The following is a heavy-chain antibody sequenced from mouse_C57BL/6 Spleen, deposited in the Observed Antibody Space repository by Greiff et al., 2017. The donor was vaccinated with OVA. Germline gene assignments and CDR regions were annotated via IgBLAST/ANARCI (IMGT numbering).Heavy chain of an antibody. CDR2: IWSGGST. CDR1: GFSLTSYG. V-gene: IGHV2-2*01. CDR3: ASLGEGWFAY. D-gene: IGHD4-1*01. J-gene: IGHJ3*01. Sequence: VQLQQSGPGLVQPSQSLSITCTVSGFSLTSYGVHWVRQSPGKGLEWLGVIWSGGSTDYNAAFISRLSISKDNSKSQVFFKMNSLQADDTAIYYCASLGEGWFAYWGQGTLVTVSA.